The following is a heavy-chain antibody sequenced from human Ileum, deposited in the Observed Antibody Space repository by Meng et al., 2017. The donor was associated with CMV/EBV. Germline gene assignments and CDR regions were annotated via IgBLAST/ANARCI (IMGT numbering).Heavy chain of an antibody. Sequence: GESLKISCAASGFTFSDYYMSWIRQAPGKGLEWVSYISSSGSTIYYADSVKGRFTISRDNAKNSLYLQMNSLRAEDTAVYYCARGSYYDFWSGYYQWGQGTLVTVSS. CDR3: ARGSYYDFWSGYYQ. J-gene: IGHJ4*02. D-gene: IGHD3-3*01. CDR1: GFTFSDYY. CDR2: ISSSGSTI. V-gene: IGHV3-11*01.